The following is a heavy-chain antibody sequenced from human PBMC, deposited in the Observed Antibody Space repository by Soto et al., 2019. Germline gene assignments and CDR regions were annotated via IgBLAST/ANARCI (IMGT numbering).Heavy chain of an antibody. D-gene: IGHD3-3*01. CDR2: ISGSGGST. CDR1: GFTFSSYA. CDR3: ARDLKYYDFWSGRRPFDY. V-gene: IGHV3-23*01. Sequence: PGGSLRLSCAASGFTFSSYAMSWVRQAPGKGLEWVSAISGSGGSTYYADSVKGRFTISRDNSKNTLYLQMNSLRAEDTAVYYCARDLKYYDFWSGRRPFDYWGQGTLVTVSS. J-gene: IGHJ4*02.